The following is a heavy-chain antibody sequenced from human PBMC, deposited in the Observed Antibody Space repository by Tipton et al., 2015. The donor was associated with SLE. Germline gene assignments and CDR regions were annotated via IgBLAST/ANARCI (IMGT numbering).Heavy chain of an antibody. CDR3: AKTSGWELHPGYFDL. Sequence: SLRLSCAASGFTFDDYAMHWVRQAPGKGLEWVSSICWNSGSIGYADSVKGRFTISRDNAKNSLYLQMNSLRAEDTALYYCAKTSGWELHPGYFDLWGRGTLVTVSS. D-gene: IGHD1-26*01. V-gene: IGHV3-9*01. CDR1: GFTFDDYA. J-gene: IGHJ2*01. CDR2: ICWNSGSI.